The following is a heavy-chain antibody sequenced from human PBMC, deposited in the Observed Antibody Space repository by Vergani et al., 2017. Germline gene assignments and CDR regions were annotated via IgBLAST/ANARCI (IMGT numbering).Heavy chain of an antibody. CDR2: IYYSGST. D-gene: IGHD3-10*01. CDR1: GGSISSGGYY. Sequence: QVQLQESGPGLVKPSQTLSLTCTVSGGSISSGGYYWSWIRQHPGKGLEWIGYIYYSGSTYYNPSLKSRVTISVDTSKNQFSLKLSSVTAADTAVDYCARVWFGEQYNWFDPWGQGTLVTVSS. V-gene: IGHV4-31*03. J-gene: IGHJ5*02. CDR3: ARVWFGEQYNWFDP.